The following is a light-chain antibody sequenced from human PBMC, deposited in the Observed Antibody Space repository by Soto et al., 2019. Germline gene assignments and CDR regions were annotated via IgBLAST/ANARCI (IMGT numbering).Light chain of an antibody. CDR3: QQYGSSGT. CDR2: GAS. CDR1: QSVANSH. J-gene: IGKJ1*01. Sequence: EIVLTQSPDTLSLSTGERATLSCRASQSVANSHVAWYQQRRGLPPRLLIYGASNRATGIPDRFIVSGSGADFTLTISRLEPEDFAVDDCQQYGSSGTFGQGTKVDI. V-gene: IGKV3-20*01.